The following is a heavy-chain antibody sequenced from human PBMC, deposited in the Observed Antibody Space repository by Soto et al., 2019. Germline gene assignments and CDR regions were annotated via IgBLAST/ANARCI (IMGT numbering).Heavy chain of an antibody. D-gene: IGHD2-21*02. CDR1: GLTFGNYA. CDR2: ITGHSGRK. Sequence: EVQLLESGGGLVQPGGSVRLSCAASGLTFGNYAMSWVRQAPGKGLVLVSAITGHSGRKYYADSVKGRFTSSRGNSKNTRYLHMNPLRAEQTAVYYCAVTPNCGRDCSAASYWYFDIWGRGTRVTVSS. V-gene: IGHV3-23*01. J-gene: IGHJ2*01. CDR3: AVTPNCGRDCSAASYWYFDI.